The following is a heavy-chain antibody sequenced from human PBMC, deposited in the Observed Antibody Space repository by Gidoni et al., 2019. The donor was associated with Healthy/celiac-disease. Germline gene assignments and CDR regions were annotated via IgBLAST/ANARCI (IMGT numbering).Heavy chain of an antibody. V-gene: IGHV1-2*06. J-gene: IGHJ4*02. Sequence: QVQLVQSGAEGKKPGASVKGSCKAYGYTFTGYYMHWVRQAPGQGLEWMGRISPNSGGTNYAQKFQGRVTMTRDTSISTAYMELSRLRSDDTAVYYCARVSPTGGSPAFDYWGQGTLVTVSS. D-gene: IGHD2-8*02. CDR3: ARVSPTGGSPAFDY. CDR1: GYTFTGYY. CDR2: ISPNSGGT.